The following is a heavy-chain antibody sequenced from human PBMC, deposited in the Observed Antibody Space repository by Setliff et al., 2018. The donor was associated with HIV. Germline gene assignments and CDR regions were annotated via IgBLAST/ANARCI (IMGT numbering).Heavy chain of an antibody. Sequence: ASETLSLTCAVSGYSISSGYYWGWIRQPPGKGLEWIGNIYHHGTTYYYPSPKGRVTISLDTSNNQFSLNLNSVTAADTAVYYCARGGPTVAFGLDVWGQGTTVTVSS. CDR2: IYHHGTT. CDR3: ARGGPTVAFGLDV. V-gene: IGHV4-38-2*01. D-gene: IGHD4-17*01. CDR1: GYSISSGYY. J-gene: IGHJ6*02.